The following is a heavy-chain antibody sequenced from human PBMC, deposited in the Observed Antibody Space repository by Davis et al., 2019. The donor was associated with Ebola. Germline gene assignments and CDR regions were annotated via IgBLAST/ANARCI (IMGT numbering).Heavy chain of an antibody. CDR1: GFTFSNAC. CDR2: IKSKTDGGTT. Sequence: GGSLRLSCAASGFTFSNACMSWVRQAPGQGQEWVGRIKSKTDGGTTDYAAPVKGRFTISRDDSKNTLYLQMNSLKTEDTAVYYCTTDRVLDYDFWSGYYPNGDYWGQETLVTVSS. D-gene: IGHD3-3*01. J-gene: IGHJ4*02. V-gene: IGHV3-15*01. CDR3: TTDRVLDYDFWSGYYPNGDY.